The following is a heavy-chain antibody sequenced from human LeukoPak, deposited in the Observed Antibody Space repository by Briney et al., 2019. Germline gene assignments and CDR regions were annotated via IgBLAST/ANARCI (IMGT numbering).Heavy chain of an antibody. V-gene: IGHV3-7*01. CDR2: IKQDETEK. D-gene: IGHD2-8*01. CDR3: ARSSNGVYIQ. CDR1: GFTFSNFW. J-gene: IGHJ4*02. Sequence: PGGSLRLSCTASGFTFSNFWMGWVRQAPGKGLEWVANIKQDETEKFYLGSVKGRFTISRDNAKNSLYVQMNSLRADDSAVYYCARSSNGVYIQWGQGTLVTVSS.